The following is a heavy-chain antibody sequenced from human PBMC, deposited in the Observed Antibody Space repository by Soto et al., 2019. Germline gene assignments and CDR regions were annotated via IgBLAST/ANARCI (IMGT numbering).Heavy chain of an antibody. Sequence: SGPTLVNPTQTLTLTRTFSGFSLSTSTMCVNWIRQPPGKALEWLARIDWDDERYYSTSLKTRLTISKDTSKNQVVLTMTNMDPVDTATYYCARFSGHSSGWKYGMDVWGQGTTVTGSS. CDR3: ARFSGHSSGWKYGMDV. V-gene: IGHV2-70*11. CDR1: GFSLSTSTMC. D-gene: IGHD6-19*01. CDR2: IDWDDER. J-gene: IGHJ6*02.